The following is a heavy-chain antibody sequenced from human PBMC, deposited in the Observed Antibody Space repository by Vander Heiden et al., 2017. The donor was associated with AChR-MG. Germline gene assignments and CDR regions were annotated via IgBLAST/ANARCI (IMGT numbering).Heavy chain of an antibody. D-gene: IGHD1-26*01. CDR1: GGTLSSYA. Sequence: QVQLVQSGAEVKKPGSSVKVSCKASGGTLSSYAISWVRQAPGQGLEWMGGIIPIFGTANYAQKFQGRVTITADESTSTAYMELSSLRSEDTAVYYCANIVVVGATSRGYFDLWGRGTLVTVSS. CDR2: IIPIFGTA. CDR3: ANIVVVGATSRGYFDL. J-gene: IGHJ2*01. V-gene: IGHV1-69*01.